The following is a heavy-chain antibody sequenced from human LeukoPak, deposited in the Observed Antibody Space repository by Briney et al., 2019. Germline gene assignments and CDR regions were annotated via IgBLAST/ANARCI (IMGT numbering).Heavy chain of an antibody. V-gene: IGHV3-23*01. D-gene: IGHD3-22*01. CDR2: ISGSGANT. CDR1: GFSVSSNY. J-gene: IGHJ4*02. CDR3: AKDWYYYDSSGYYSLLTD. Sequence: GGSLRLSCAASGFSVSSNYMSWVRQAPGKGLEWVSDISGSGANTKYADSVKGRFTISRDNSKNTLYLQMNSLRAEDTAVYHCAKDWYYYDSSGYYSLLTDWGQGTLVTVSS.